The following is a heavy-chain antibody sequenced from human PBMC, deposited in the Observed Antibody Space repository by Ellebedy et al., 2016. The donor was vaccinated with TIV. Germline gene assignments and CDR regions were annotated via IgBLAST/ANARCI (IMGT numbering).Heavy chain of an antibody. Sequence: PGGSLRLSCAASGFRFGDYYMTWIRQAPGKGLEWISFISIDGGATYYSDSVKGRFTISRDNANSSLFLEMNSLRAEDTAVYYCARGVGSGWYRHYYGMDVWGQGTTVTVSS. CDR2: ISIDGGAT. CDR3: ARGVGSGWYRHYYGMDV. V-gene: IGHV3-11*04. J-gene: IGHJ6*02. D-gene: IGHD6-19*01. CDR1: GFRFGDYY.